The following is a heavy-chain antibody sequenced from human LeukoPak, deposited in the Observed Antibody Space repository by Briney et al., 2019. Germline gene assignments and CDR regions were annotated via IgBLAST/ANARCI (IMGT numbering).Heavy chain of an antibody. V-gene: IGHV4-39*07. CDR3: ARLLRVGYCTTTSCNWFDP. D-gene: IGHD2-2*03. J-gene: IGHJ5*02. CDR1: GASISSTSYY. Sequence: PSETLSLTCTVSGASISSTSYYWGWIRQPPGKGLEWIGNIFYSGSTYYNPSLKSRVTMSVDTFKNKFSLKLSSVTAADTAVYYCARLLRVGYCTTTSCNWFDPWGQGTLVAVSS. CDR2: IFYSGST.